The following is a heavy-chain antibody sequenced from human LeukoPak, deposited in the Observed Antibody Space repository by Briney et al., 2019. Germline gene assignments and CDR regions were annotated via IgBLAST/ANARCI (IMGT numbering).Heavy chain of an antibody. CDR3: TIWVVPAANHDYMDV. Sequence: GGSLRLSCAASGFTFSGSAVHWVRQTSGKGLEWVGRIRNKANNYATAYAASVKGRFTIFRDDSKNTAYLQMNSLKTDDTAVYHCTIWVVPAANHDYMDVWGEGTTVAVSS. CDR2: IRNKANNYAT. CDR1: GFTFSGSA. D-gene: IGHD2-2*01. V-gene: IGHV3-73*01. J-gene: IGHJ6*03.